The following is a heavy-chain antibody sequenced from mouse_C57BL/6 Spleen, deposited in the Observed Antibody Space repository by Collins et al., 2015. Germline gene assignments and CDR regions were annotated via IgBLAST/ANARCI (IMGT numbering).Heavy chain of an antibody. V-gene: IGHV1-69*01. CDR1: GYTFTSYW. D-gene: IGHD1-1*01. J-gene: IGHJ4*01. CDR2: IDPSDSYT. CDR3: ARSYYGSSYDDYAMDY. Sequence: QVQLQQPGAELVMPGASVKLSCKASGYTFTSYWMHWVKQRPGQGLEWIGEIDPSDSYTNYNQKFKGKSTLTVDKSSSTAYMQLSSLTSEDSAVYYCARSYYGSSYDDYAMDYWGQGTSVTVSS.